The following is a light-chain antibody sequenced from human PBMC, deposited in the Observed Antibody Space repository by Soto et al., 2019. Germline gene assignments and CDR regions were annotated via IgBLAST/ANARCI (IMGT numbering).Light chain of an antibody. V-gene: IGLV1-40*01. CDR3: QSYDGTLSGSYV. Sequence: QSVLTQPPSLSGAPGQRVTISCTGSSSNIGAGYDVHWYQQLPGTAPKLIIYGTTNRPSGVPDRFSGSKSGTSASLAITGLQAEDEADYYCQSYDGTLSGSYVFGVGTKVTVL. CDR1: SSNIGAGYD. CDR2: GTT. J-gene: IGLJ1*01.